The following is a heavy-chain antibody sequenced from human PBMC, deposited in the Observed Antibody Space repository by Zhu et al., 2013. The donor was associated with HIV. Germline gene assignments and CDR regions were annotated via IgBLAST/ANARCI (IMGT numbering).Heavy chain of an antibody. V-gene: IGHV1-69*02. CDR2: IIPILGIA. Sequence: QVQLVQSGAEVKKPGSSVKVSCKASGGTFSSYTISWVRQAPGQGLEWMGRIIPILGIANYAQKFQGRVTITADKSTSTAYMELSSLRSEDTAVYYCARYGTGTTFYYGMDVWGQGTTVTVSS. D-gene: IGHD1-1*01. CDR3: ARYGTGTTFYYGMDV. J-gene: IGHJ6*02. CDR1: GGTFSSYT.